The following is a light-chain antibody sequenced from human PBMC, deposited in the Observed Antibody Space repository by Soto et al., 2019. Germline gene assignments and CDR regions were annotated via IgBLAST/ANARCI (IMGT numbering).Light chain of an antibody. J-gene: IGLJ1*01. CDR3: SSYSSSTTLGV. CDR2: EVT. CDR1: SSDIGGYKY. Sequence: QSALTQPASVSGSPGQSITISCTGTSSDIGGYKYVSWYQQHPGRAPKLLIFEVTGRPSGVSNRFSGSKSGNTASLTISGLQAEDEADYYCSSYSSSTTLGVFGTGTKVTVL. V-gene: IGLV2-14*01.